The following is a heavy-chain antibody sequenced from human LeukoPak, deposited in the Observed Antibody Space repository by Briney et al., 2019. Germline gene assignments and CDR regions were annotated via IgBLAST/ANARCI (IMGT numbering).Heavy chain of an antibody. CDR1: GGTFSSYA. CDR2: ISAYNGNT. J-gene: IGHJ6*02. D-gene: IGHD2-2*01. V-gene: IGHV1-18*01. CDR3: ARWGYDYYYYYGMDV. Sequence: ASVKVSCKASGGTFSSYAISWVRQAPGQGLEWMGWISAYNGNTNYAQKLQGRVTMTTDTSTSTAYMELRSLRSDDTAVYYCARWGYDYYYYYGMDVWGQGTTVTVSS.